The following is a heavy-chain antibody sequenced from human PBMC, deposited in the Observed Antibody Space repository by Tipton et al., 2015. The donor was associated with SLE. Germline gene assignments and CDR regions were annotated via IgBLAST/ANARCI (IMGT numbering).Heavy chain of an antibody. CDR1: GFIFSNYA. J-gene: IGHJ6*02. CDR3: ARDNGKAIQLWVLTSHSYYYAMDV. Sequence: GSLRLSCEGSGFIFSNYAMSWVRQAPGKGLEWVSAITGSGARTYYIDSVKGRFTISRDNSKNSLYLQMNSLRGEDTAFYYCARDNGKAIQLWVLTSHSYYYAMDVWGQGTTVTVSS. D-gene: IGHD1-1*01. CDR2: ITGSGART. V-gene: IGHV3-23*01.